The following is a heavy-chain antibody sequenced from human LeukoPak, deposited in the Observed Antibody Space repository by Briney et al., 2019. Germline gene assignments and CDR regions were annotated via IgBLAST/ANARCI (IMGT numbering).Heavy chain of an antibody. CDR2: INHSGST. V-gene: IGHV4-34*01. CDR3: ARAPGGYCSSTSCSYFDY. J-gene: IGHJ4*02. CDR1: GGSFSGYY. D-gene: IGHD2-2*01. Sequence: PSETLSLTCAVYGGSFSGYYWSWIRQPPGKGLEWIGEINHSGSTNYNPSLKSRVTISVDTSKNQFSLKLSSVTAADTAVYYCARAPGGYCSSTSCSYFDYWGQGALVTVSS.